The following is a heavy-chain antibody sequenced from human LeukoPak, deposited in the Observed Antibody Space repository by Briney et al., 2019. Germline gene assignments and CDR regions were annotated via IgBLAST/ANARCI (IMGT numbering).Heavy chain of an antibody. CDR3: ATITRGFTIP. V-gene: IGHV1-2*02. CDR1: GYTFTSYG. Sequence: ASVKVSCKASGYTFTSYGISWVRQAPGQGLEWMGWINPNSGGTNYAQKFQGRVTMTRDTSISTAYMELSRLRSDDTAVYYCATITRGFTIPWGQGTLVTVSS. CDR2: INPNSGGT. D-gene: IGHD3-3*01. J-gene: IGHJ4*02.